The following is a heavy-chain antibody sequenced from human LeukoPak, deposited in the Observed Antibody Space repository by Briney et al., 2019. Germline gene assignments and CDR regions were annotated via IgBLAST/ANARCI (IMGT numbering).Heavy chain of an antibody. CDR2: IYYSGST. Sequence: NASQTLSLTCTVSGGSISSGDYYWSWVRQPPGKGLEWIGYIYYSGSTNYNPSLKSRVTISVDTSKNQFSLKLSSVTAADTAVYYCARRDLITGTTDYWGQGILVTVSS. J-gene: IGHJ4*02. CDR3: ARRDLITGTTDY. V-gene: IGHV4-61*08. D-gene: IGHD1-7*01. CDR1: GGSISSGDYY.